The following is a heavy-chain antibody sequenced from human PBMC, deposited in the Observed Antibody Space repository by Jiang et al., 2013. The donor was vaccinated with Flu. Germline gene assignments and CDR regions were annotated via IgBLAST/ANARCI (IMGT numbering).Heavy chain of an antibody. J-gene: IGHJ4*02. CDR2: LPYSGST. CDR1: GGSMTSNS. V-gene: IGHV4-59*01. D-gene: IGHD2-15*01. CDR3: ARDSANKYCGGRSCYGFFDY. Sequence: GLVKPSETLSLTCTVSGGSMTSNSWSWIRQPPGKGLEWIGYLPYSGSTNYNPSLKSRVTISVDTSKNQLSLKVYSVTAADTAVYYCARDSANKYCGGRSCYGFFDYWGQGTLVTVSS.